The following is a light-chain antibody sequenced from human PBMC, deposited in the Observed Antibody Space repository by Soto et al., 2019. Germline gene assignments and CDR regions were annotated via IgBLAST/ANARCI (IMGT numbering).Light chain of an antibody. Sequence: EIVFTQSPGTLSLSPGERATLSCRASQSVSSSYLAWYQQKPGQAPRLLIYGASTGATGMPARFSGSGSGTEFTLTISSLQSEDFAVYYCQQCNDWPPTFGQGTKVDIK. CDR1: QSVSSSY. CDR3: QQCNDWPPT. V-gene: IGKV3-15*01. J-gene: IGKJ1*01. CDR2: GAS.